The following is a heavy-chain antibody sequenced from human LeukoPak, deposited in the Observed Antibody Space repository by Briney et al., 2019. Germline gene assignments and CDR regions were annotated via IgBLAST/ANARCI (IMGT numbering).Heavy chain of an antibody. V-gene: IGHV4-31*03. Sequence: SETLSLTCTVSGGSISSGGYYWSWIRQHPGKGLEWIGYIYYSGSTYYNPSLKSRVTISVDTSKNQFSLKLSSVTAADTAVYYCARDIYGAVDYYYGMDVWGKGTTVTVSS. CDR3: ARDIYGAVDYYYGMDV. CDR1: GGSISSGGYY. D-gene: IGHD4-17*01. J-gene: IGHJ6*04. CDR2: IYYSGST.